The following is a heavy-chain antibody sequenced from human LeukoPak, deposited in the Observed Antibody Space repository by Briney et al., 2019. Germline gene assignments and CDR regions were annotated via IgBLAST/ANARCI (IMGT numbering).Heavy chain of an antibody. CDR2: ISWDGGST. CDR3: AKDTSRDMTLDAFDI. V-gene: IGHV3-43*01. J-gene: IGHJ3*02. Sequence: PGGSLRLSCAASGFTFDDYTMHWVRQAPGKGLEWVSLISWDGGSTYYEDSVKGRFTISRDNSKNSLYLQMDSLRTEDTALYYCAKDTSRDMTLDAFDIWGQGTMVTVSS. CDR1: GFTFDDYT. D-gene: IGHD3-10*01.